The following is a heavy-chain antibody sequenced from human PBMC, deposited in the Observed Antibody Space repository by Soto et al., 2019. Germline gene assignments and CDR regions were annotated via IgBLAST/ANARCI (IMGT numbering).Heavy chain of an antibody. CDR3: AKDQDLYSYCPGGFDY. CDR1: GFTFSSYG. V-gene: IGHV3-30*18. CDR2: ISYEGSNK. D-gene: IGHD5-18*01. Sequence: GGSLRLSCAASGFTFSSYGMHWVRQAPGKGLEWVAVISYEGSNKDYADSVKGRFTISRDNSKNTLYLQMNSLRAEDTAVYYCAKDQDLYSYCPGGFDYWGQGTLVTVSS. J-gene: IGHJ4*02.